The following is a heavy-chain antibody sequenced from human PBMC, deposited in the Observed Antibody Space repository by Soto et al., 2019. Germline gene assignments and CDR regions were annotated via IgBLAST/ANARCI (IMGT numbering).Heavy chain of an antibody. CDR3: TKDPGGGVTPREVPDY. V-gene: IGHV3-15*01. CDR2: IKSKSDGGTI. J-gene: IGHJ4*02. Sequence: PGGSLRLSCAASGFTFSNAWMSWVRQAPGKGLEWVGRIKSKSDGGTIDYAAPGKGRFTISRDDAKNTLYLQMNSLKTEDTAVYYCTKDPGGGVTPREVPDYWGQGTLVTVSS. CDR1: GFTFSNAW. D-gene: IGHD2-8*01.